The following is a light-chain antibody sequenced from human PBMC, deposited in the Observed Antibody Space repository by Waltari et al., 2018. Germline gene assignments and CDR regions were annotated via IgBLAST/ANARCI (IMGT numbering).Light chain of an antibody. CDR1: SSDVGDYNY. CDR3: SSYTSSSTYVG. Sequence: QSALTQPASVSGSPGQSITISCTVTSSDVGDYNYVSWYQRHPGKAPKLIIFDVSNRPSGVFKRFSGSKSGDTASRTISGLQAEDEADYYCSSYTSSSTYVGFGGGTKLTVL. V-gene: IGLV2-14*03. J-gene: IGLJ2*01. CDR2: DVS.